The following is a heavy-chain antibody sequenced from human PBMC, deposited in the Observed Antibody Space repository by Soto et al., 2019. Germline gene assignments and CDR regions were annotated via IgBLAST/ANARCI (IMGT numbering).Heavy chain of an antibody. J-gene: IGHJ5*02. CDR3: VRHRNSRGSWYWVDP. V-gene: IGHV4-34*01. Sequence: SETLSLTCAVYGGSFSGYYWSWIRQPPGKGLEWIGEINHSGSTNYNPSLKSRVTISVDTSKNQFSLKLSSVTAADTAVYYCVRHRNSRGSWYWVDPWGQGTLVTVSS. D-gene: IGHD6-13*01. CDR2: INHSGST. CDR1: GGSFSGYY.